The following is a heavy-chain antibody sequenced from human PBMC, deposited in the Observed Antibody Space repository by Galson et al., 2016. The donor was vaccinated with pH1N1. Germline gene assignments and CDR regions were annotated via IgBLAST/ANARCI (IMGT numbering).Heavy chain of an antibody. J-gene: IGHJ4*02. D-gene: IGHD3-22*01. Sequence: SVKVSCKASGYTFTNYGISWVRQAPGQGLEWMGWISAYNGNTNYAQNLQGRVTMTTDTSTSTAYMELRSLRSDDTAVYYCARVRYYDSSGYYHEDDWGQGTLVTVSS. CDR2: ISAYNGNT. CDR3: ARVRYYDSSGYYHEDD. V-gene: IGHV1-18*01. CDR1: GYTFTNYG.